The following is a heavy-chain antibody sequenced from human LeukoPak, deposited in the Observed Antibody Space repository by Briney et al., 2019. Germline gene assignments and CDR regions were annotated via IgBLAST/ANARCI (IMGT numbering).Heavy chain of an antibody. CDR2: ISGSGGST. CDR3: AKDLSIVVVPAALYYFDY. D-gene: IGHD2-2*01. V-gene: IGHV3-23*01. Sequence: GGSLRLSCAASGFTFSSYAMSWVRQAPGKGLEWVSAISGSGGSTYYADSVKDRFTISRDNSKNTLYLQMNSLRAEDTAVYYCAKDLSIVVVPAALYYFDYWGQGTLVTVSS. CDR1: GFTFSSYA. J-gene: IGHJ4*02.